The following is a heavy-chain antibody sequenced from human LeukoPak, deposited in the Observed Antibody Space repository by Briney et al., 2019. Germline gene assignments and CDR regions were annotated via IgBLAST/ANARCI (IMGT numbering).Heavy chain of an antibody. Sequence: GGSLRLSCAASGFTFSSYAMSWVRQAPGKGLEWVSAISGSGDSTYYADSVKGRFTISRDNSKNTLYLQMNSLRAEDTAVYYCAKDQEGFCSSCAFDIWGQGTMVTVSS. CDR1: GFTFSSYA. J-gene: IGHJ3*02. CDR2: ISGSGDST. CDR3: AKDQEGFCSSCAFDI. V-gene: IGHV3-23*01. D-gene: IGHD2-15*01.